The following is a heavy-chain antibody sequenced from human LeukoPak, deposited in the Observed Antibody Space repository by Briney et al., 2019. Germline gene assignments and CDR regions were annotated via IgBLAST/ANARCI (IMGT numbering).Heavy chain of an antibody. Sequence: SETLSLTCTVSGGSISNYYWSWIRQPPGKGLEWIGYIFYTGTTNYNFSLKSRLTISVDTSKNQFSLRLTSVTAADTAVYYCATGWGYFDYWGQGTLVTVSS. CDR2: IFYTGTT. D-gene: IGHD6-19*01. CDR1: GGSISNYY. V-gene: IGHV4-59*01. J-gene: IGHJ4*02. CDR3: ATGWGYFDY.